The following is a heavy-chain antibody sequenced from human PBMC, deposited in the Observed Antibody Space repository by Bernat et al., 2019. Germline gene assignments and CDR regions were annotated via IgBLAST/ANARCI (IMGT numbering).Heavy chain of an antibody. Sequence: EVQLVESGGGLVKPGGSLRLSCAASGFTFSSYSMNWVRQAPGKGLEWVSSISSSSSYIYYADSVKCRFTISRDNAKNSLYLQMNSLRAEDTAVYYCARVTPTGYYNVIFDYWGQGTLVTVSS. CDR2: ISSSSSYI. CDR1: GFTFSSYS. J-gene: IGHJ4*02. V-gene: IGHV3-21*01. D-gene: IGHD3-9*01. CDR3: ARVTPTGYYNVIFDY.